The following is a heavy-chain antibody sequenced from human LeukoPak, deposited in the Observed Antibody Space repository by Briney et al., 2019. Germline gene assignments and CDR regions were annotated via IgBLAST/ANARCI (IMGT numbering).Heavy chain of an antibody. Sequence: GGSLRLSCAASGLTFSDYYMSWIRQAPGKGLEWVSYISSSSSYTNYADSVKGRFTISRDNAKNSLYLQMNSLRAEDTAVYYCARVLVVVVGATNWYFDLWGRGTLVSVS. CDR3: ARVLVVVVGATNWYFDL. CDR1: GLTFSDYY. J-gene: IGHJ2*01. V-gene: IGHV3-11*05. D-gene: IGHD2-15*01. CDR2: ISSSSSYT.